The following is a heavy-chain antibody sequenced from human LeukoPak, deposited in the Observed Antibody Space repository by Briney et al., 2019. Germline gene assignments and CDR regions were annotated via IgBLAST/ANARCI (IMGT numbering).Heavy chain of an antibody. CDR3: ARSPYRLSYFDY. CDR1: GGSIINSDYY. D-gene: IGHD5-18*01. V-gene: IGHV4-30-4*08. CDR2: IYYGGST. Sequence: SQTLSLTCTVSGGSIINSDYYWGWIRQPPGKGLEWIGYIYYGGSTYYNPSLKSRLTISVDTSKNQFSLKLSSVTAADTAVYYCARSPYRLSYFDYWGQGTLVTVSS. J-gene: IGHJ4*02.